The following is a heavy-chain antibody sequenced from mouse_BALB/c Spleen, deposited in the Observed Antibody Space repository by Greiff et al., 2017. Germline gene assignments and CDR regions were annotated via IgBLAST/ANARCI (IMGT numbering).Heavy chain of an antibody. J-gene: IGHJ1*01. CDR2: IDPSDSET. Sequence: QVQLQQPGAELVKPGAPVKLSCKASGYTFTSYWMNWVKQRPGRGLEWIGRIDPSDSETHYNQKFKDKATLTVDKSSSTAYIQLSSLTSEDSAVYYCAREGTTVVGDWYFDVWGAGTTVTVSS. CDR1: GYTFTSYW. D-gene: IGHD1-1*01. V-gene: IGHV1-69*02. CDR3: AREGTTVVGDWYFDV.